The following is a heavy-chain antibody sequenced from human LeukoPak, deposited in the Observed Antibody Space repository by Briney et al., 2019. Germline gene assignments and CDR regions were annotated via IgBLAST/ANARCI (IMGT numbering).Heavy chain of an antibody. V-gene: IGHV1-69*05. Sequence: ASVKVSCKASGGTFSSYAISWVRQAPGQGLEWMGGIIPIFGTANYAQKFQGRVTITTDESTSTAYLELSSLSSEDTAVYYCARGYQMLSDYMDVWGKGTTVTVSS. CDR2: IIPIFGTA. CDR3: ARGYQMLSDYMDV. J-gene: IGHJ6*03. D-gene: IGHD2-2*01. CDR1: GGTFSSYA.